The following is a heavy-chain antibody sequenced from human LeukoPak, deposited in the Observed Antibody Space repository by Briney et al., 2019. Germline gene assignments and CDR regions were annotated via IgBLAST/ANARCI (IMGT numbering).Heavy chain of an antibody. CDR1: GYSISSGYY. CDR3: ARHISQQLGIFYYYYYYMDV. D-gene: IGHD6-13*01. J-gene: IGHJ6*03. Sequence: SETLSLTCTVSGYSISSGYYWGWIRQPPGKGLEWIGSIYYSGSTYYNPSLKSRVTISVDTSKNQFSLKLSSVTAADTAVYYCARHISQQLGIFYYYYYYMDVWGKGTTVTISS. CDR2: IYYSGST. V-gene: IGHV4-38-2*02.